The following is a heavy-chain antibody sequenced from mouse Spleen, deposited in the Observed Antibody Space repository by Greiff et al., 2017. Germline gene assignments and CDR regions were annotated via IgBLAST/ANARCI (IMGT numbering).Heavy chain of an antibody. CDR2: ISSGGSYT. CDR3: ARHGGTTATLDY. J-gene: IGHJ4*01. D-gene: IGHD1-2*01. V-gene: IGHV5-6*01. CDR1: GFTFSSYG. Sequence: EVKLMESGGDLVKPGGSLKLSCAASGFTFSSYGMSWVRQTPDKRLEWVATISSGGSYTYYPDSVKGRFTISRDNAKNTLYLQMSSLKSEDTAMYYCARHGGTTATLDYWGQGTSVTVSS.